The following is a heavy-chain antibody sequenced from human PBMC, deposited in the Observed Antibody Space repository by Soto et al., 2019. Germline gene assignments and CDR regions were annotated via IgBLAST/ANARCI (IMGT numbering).Heavy chain of an antibody. V-gene: IGHV4-31*03. CDR2: IYYSGST. D-gene: IGHD2-2*01. CDR3: ATSLPGASLYCSSTSCFSGMDV. CDR1: GGSISSGGYY. J-gene: IGHJ6*02. Sequence: QVQLQESGPGLVKPSQTLSLTCTVSGGSISSGGYYWSWIRQHPGKGPEWIGYIYYSGSTYYNPSLKSRVTISVDTSKNQFSLKLSSVTAADTAVYYCATSLPGASLYCSSTSCFSGMDVWGQGTTVTVSS.